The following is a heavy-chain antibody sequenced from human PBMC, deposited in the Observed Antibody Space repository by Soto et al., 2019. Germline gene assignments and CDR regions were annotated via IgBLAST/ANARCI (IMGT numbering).Heavy chain of an antibody. V-gene: IGHV3-23*01. D-gene: IGHD3-22*01. J-gene: IGHJ4*02. CDR1: GFTFSSYA. CDR3: AKDFYDSSGYYWDY. CDR2: ISGSGGST. Sequence: EVQLLESGGGLVQPGGSLRLSCAASGFTFSSYAMSWVRQAPGKGLEWVSAISGSGGSTYYADSVKGRFTISRDNSKNTLYLKMNSLRAEDTAVYYCAKDFYDSSGYYWDYWGQGTLVTVSS.